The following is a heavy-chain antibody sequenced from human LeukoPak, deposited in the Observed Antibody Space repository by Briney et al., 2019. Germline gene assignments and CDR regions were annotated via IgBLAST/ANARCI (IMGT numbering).Heavy chain of an antibody. D-gene: IGHD2-2*02. CDR3: APTEKNRYKKIL. CDR1: GSSMNLYS. CDR2: MYYSGTT. V-gene: IGHV4-59*12. Sequence: PSETLSLTCSVSGSSMNLYSWNWIRQSPGKGLEWIAYMYYSGTTNYNPSLENRAAISLDLSRHQFSLRLNSVTAADTAVYFCAPTEKNRYKKILGGQGTRVIASS. J-gene: IGHJ6*01.